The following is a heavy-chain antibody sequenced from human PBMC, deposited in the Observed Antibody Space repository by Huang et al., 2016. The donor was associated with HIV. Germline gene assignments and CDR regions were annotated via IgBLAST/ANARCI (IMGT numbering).Heavy chain of an antibody. CDR2: VSHGGST. V-gene: IGHV4-34*01. CDR3: ATSRSGSGWFLDI. Sequence: QVQLYKWGEGPLRPSETLSITCGVSGGSLQCYYWNWLRQSPGGGLELLGEVSHGGSTKYNPSLKRRVTISVATSKIQFSLNLTSVTATDTADYYCATSRSGSGWFLDIWGRGTLVSVS. J-gene: IGHJ2*01. CDR1: GGSLQCYY. D-gene: IGHD6-19*01.